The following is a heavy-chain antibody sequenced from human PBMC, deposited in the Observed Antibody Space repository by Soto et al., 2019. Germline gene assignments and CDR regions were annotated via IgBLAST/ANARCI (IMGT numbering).Heavy chain of an antibody. CDR3: AKDRKSGSGWYWDY. J-gene: IGHJ4*02. CDR2: ISGSGTGT. CDR1: GFTFSNFA. V-gene: IGHV3-23*01. Sequence: EVQLLESGGALIQPGGSLRLSCAASGFTFSNFAMSWVRQAPGKGLEWVSAISGSGTGTYDADSVKGRFSISRDNSKNTLYLQMNSLRAEDTAVYYCAKDRKSGSGWYWDYWGQGTLVTVSS. D-gene: IGHD6-19*01.